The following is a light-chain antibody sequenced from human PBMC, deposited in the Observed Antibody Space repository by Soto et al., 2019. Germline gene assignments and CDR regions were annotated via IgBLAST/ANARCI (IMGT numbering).Light chain of an antibody. Sequence: DIQMTQSPSSLSASVGDRVTITCRPSQSIDNFLNWYQQKPGKAPNLLIYAASSLQSGVSSRFSGSGSGTDFTLTISSLQPEDSATYYCQQSYSLPYTFGQGTNVDIK. CDR3: QQSYSLPYT. CDR2: AAS. V-gene: IGKV1-39*01. J-gene: IGKJ2*01. CDR1: QSIDNF.